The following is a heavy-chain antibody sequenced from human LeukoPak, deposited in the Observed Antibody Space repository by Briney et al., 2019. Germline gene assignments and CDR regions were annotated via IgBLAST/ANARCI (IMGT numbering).Heavy chain of an antibody. J-gene: IGHJ4*02. CDR1: GFTFSSYS. CDR3: ARAPPLAAGTVADGY. CDR2: ISSSSSYI. V-gene: IGHV3-21*01. D-gene: IGHD6-13*01. Sequence: PGGSLRLSCTASGFTFSSYSMNWVRQAPGKGLEWVSSISSSSSYIYYADSVKGRFTISRDNAKNSLYLQMNSLRAEDTAVYYCARAPPLAAGTVADGYWGQGTLVTVSS.